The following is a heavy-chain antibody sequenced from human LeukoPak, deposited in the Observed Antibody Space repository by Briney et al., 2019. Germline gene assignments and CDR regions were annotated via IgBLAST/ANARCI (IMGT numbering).Heavy chain of an antibody. D-gene: IGHD3-22*01. Sequence: GASVKVSCKASGGTFSSYAISWVRQAPGQGLEWMGGIIPIFGTANYAQKFQGRVTITADKSTSTAYMELSSLRSEDTAVYYCARVNNYYDSSGQIDYWGQGTLVTVSS. J-gene: IGHJ4*02. CDR1: GGTFSSYA. CDR3: ARVNNYYDSSGQIDY. V-gene: IGHV1-69*06. CDR2: IIPIFGTA.